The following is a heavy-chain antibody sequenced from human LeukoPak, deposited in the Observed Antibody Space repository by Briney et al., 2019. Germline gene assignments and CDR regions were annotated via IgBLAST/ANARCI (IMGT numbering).Heavy chain of an antibody. CDR2: IYSSGST. V-gene: IGHV4-59*08. CDR3: ARRGTPYYYYYMDV. D-gene: IGHD3-16*01. J-gene: IGHJ6*03. Sequence: ASETLSLTCTVFGASINTYYWSWIRQSPGKGLEFIGYIYSSGSTDYNPSLKSRVVISIDTSKSQFSLKMNSVTAADTAVYYCARRGTPYYYYYMDVWGKGTTVTVSS. CDR1: GASINTYY.